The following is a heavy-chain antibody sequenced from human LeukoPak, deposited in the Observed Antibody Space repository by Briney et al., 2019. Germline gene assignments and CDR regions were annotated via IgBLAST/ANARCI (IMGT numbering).Heavy chain of an antibody. D-gene: IGHD6-19*01. V-gene: IGHV1-2*02. CDR1: GYTFTVYY. CDR3: ARGIGVAGFFDY. CDR2: INPNSGGT. J-gene: IGHJ4*02. Sequence: ASVTVSFTASGYTFTVYYMHWGRQAPGQGLGWMGWINPNSGGTNYAQKFQGRVTMTRDTSISTAYMELSRLRSDDTAVYYCARGIGVAGFFDYWGQGTLVTVSS.